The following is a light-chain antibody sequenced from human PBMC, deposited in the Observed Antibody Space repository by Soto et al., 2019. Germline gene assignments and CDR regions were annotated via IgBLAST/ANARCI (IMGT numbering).Light chain of an antibody. V-gene: IGLV2-14*01. CDR1: SSDVGGYNY. CDR2: EVS. J-gene: IGLJ2*01. CDR3: SSYTSSSPPVV. Sequence: SVLTQPASVSGSPGQSITISCTGTSSDVGGYNYVSWYQQHPGKAPKLMIYEVSNRPSGVSNRFSGSKSGNTASLTISGLQAEDEADYYCSSYTSSSPPVVFGGGTQLTVL.